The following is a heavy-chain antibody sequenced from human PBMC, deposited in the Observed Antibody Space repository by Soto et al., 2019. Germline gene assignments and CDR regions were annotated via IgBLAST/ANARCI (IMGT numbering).Heavy chain of an antibody. CDR1: GGSISSGDYY. J-gene: IGHJ6*02. CDR2: IYYSRST. CDR3: VGDCSSTSCYERYYYGMDV. V-gene: IGHV4-30-4*01. Sequence: QVQLQESGPGLVKPSQTLSLTCTVSGGSISSGDYYWSWIRQPPGKGLGWIGYIYYSRSTYYNPSLKSRVTISVDTSKNQFSLKLSAVPAADTAVYYCVGDCSSTSCYERYYYGMDVWGQGTTVTVSS. D-gene: IGHD2-2*01.